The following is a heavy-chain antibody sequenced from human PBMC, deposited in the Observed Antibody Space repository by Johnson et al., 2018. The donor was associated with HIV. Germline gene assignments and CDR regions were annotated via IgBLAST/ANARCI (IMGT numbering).Heavy chain of an antibody. CDR3: ARDYGDYAHDAFDI. Sequence: QVQLVESGGGLVQPGGSLRLSCAASGFTFSSYAMHWVRQAPGKGLEWVAVISYDGSNKYYADSVKGRFTIPRDNFKNTLYLQMNSLRAEDTAVYYCARDYGDYAHDAFDIWGQGTMVTVSS. J-gene: IGHJ3*02. CDR2: ISYDGSNK. CDR1: GFTFSSYA. V-gene: IGHV3-30-3*01. D-gene: IGHD4-17*01.